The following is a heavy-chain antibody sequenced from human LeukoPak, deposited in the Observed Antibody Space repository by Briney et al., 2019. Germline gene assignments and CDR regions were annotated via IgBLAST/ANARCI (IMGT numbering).Heavy chain of an antibody. CDR2: IRSKAYGATA. V-gene: IGHV3-49*04. J-gene: IGHJ6*03. CDR1: GFIFGDYA. CDR3: ARDSLYCGGTSCSPYYYYMDV. D-gene: IGHD2-2*01. Sequence: QTGGSLRLSCKVSGFIFGDYAMSWVRQAPGKGLEWVGFIRSKAYGATAQYAASMKGRFTISRDDSKNIATLEINSLKTEDTAIYYCARDSLYCGGTSCSPYYYYMDVWGKGTTVTISS.